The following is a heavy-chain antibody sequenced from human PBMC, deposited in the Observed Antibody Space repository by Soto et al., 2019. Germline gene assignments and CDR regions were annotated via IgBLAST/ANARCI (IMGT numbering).Heavy chain of an antibody. V-gene: IGHV3-13*05. CDR1: GFTFSSYD. J-gene: IGHJ4*02. CDR2: IGTAGDP. CDR3: ARASKSHLSTHFDY. Sequence: GESLKISCAASGFTFSSYDMHWVRQATGKGLEWVSAIGTAGDPYYPGSVKGRFTISRENAKNSLYLQMNSLRAGDTAVYYCARASKSHLSTHFDYWGQGTLVTVSS.